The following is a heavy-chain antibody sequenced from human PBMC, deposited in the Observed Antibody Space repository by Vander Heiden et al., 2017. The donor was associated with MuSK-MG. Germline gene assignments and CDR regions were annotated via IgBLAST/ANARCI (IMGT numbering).Heavy chain of an antibody. CDR2: MNPNSGNT. CDR1: GYTFTSYD. J-gene: IGHJ5*02. Sequence: QVQLVQSGAEVKKPGASVRVSCKASGYTFTSYDLNWVRQATGQGLEWMGWMNPNSGNTGYAQKFQGRVTMTWNTSISTAYMELSSLRSEDTAVYYCARPLLGYCSSSSCPFDPWGQGTRVTVSS. CDR3: ARPLLGYCSSSSCPFDP. D-gene: IGHD2-2*01. V-gene: IGHV1-8*02.